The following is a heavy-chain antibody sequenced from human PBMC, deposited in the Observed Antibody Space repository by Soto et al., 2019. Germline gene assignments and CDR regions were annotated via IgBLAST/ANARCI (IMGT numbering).Heavy chain of an antibody. V-gene: IGHV4-4*02. CDR3: AIGSSSAGIDY. J-gene: IGHJ4*02. CDR1: GDSISSSNW. D-gene: IGHD6-6*01. CDR2: IYHSGST. Sequence: QVQLQESGPGLVKPSGTLSLTCAVSGDSISSSNWWSWVRQPPGKGLEWIGEIYHSGSTNYNPSLKSRVTISGDKSKNQFSLKLTSVTAADTAVYYCAIGSSSAGIDYWGQGTLVTVSS.